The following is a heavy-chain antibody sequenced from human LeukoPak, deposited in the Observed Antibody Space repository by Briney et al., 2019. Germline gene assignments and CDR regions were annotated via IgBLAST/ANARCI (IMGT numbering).Heavy chain of an antibody. J-gene: IGHJ4*02. Sequence: KPSETLSLTCSVSGASVSSGSYYWNWIRQPPGKGLEWIGYIYYSGSTNYNPSLQSRVITSVDTSRNQFSLKLSSVTAADTAMYYCARAPIQYCSTGTCYSHFDNWGQGTLVTVSS. CDR2: IYYSGST. D-gene: IGHD2-15*01. CDR1: GASVSSGSYY. V-gene: IGHV4-61*01. CDR3: ARAPIQYCSTGTCYSHFDN.